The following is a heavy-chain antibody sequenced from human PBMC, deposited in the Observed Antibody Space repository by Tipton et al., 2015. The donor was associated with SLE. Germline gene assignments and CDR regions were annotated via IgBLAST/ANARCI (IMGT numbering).Heavy chain of an antibody. J-gene: IGHJ4*02. D-gene: IGHD3-22*01. V-gene: IGHV4-39*07. Sequence: TLSLTCTVSGGSISSSSYYWGWIRQPPGKGLEWIGSIYYSGSTYYNPSLKSRVTISVDTSKNQFSLKLGSVTAADTAVYYCARNYYDSSGYYSRFDYWGQGTLVTVSS. CDR3: ARNYYDSSGYYSRFDY. CDR1: GGSISSSSYY. CDR2: IYYSGST.